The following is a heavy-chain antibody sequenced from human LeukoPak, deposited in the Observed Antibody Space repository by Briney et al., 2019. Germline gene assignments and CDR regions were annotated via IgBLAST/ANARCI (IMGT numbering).Heavy chain of an antibody. J-gene: IGHJ4*02. CDR1: GYTFSDYY. CDR2: MHPNSGGT. CDR3: ASLAHFDGSTYYPDF. D-gene: IGHD4-11*01. V-gene: IGHV1-2*02. Sequence: GASVKVSCKASGYTFSDYYLHWLRQAPGQGLEWMGWMHPNSGGTNYAQKFQGRVTMTRDTSITTAYMDLSRLTSDDTALYYCASLAHFDGSTYYPDFWGQGTLVTVSS.